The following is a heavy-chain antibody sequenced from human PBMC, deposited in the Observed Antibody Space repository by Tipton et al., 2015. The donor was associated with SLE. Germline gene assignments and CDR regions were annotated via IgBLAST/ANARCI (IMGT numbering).Heavy chain of an antibody. CDR1: GGAISSHAYY. V-gene: IGHV4-39*07. CDR2: VYYAGTT. J-gene: IGHJ4*02. D-gene: IGHD6-19*01. CDR3: ARLSSGWPDYFDY. Sequence: TLSLTCALSGGAISSHAYYWGWIRQPPGKGLEWVGTVYYAGTTYYNPSLKSRVTISVDTSKNQFSLKLSSVTAADTAVYYCARLSSGWPDYFDYWGQGTLVTVSS.